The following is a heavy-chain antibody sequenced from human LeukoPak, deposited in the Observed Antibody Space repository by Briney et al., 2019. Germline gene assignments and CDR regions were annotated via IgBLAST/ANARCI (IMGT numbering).Heavy chain of an antibody. CDR2: IYSSGST. V-gene: IGHV4-4*07. CDR3: ARDRSLGELTTESPSFDS. D-gene: IGHD3-16*01. CDR1: GGSICSYY. J-gene: IGHJ4*02. Sequence: PSETLSLTCTVSGGSICSYYWSWIRQPPGKGLEWIGRIYSSGSTNYNPSLKSRVTLSVDTSKNQFSLKLSSVTAADTAVYYCARDRSLGELTTESPSFDSWGQGTLVTVSS.